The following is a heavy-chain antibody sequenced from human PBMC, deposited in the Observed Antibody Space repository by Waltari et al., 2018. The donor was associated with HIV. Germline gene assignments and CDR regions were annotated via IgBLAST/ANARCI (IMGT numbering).Heavy chain of an antibody. CDR1: NGSITNANHY. D-gene: IGHD3-3*01. CDR2: VYYRGNT. Sequence: QLQLQESGPGLVKPSETLSLTCTVSNGSITNANHYWGWIRRPPGKGLEWIVSVYYRGNTNDNTALRSRGTISVDTSKSQFSLRLNSVTAADTAVYYCARHDWRGSDGYDVWGRGTMVTVSS. J-gene: IGHJ3*01. CDR3: ARHDWRGSDGYDV. V-gene: IGHV4-39*01.